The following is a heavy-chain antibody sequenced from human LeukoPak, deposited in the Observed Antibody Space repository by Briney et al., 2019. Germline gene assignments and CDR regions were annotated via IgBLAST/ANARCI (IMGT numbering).Heavy chain of an antibody. Sequence: KPGGSLRLSCAASGFTFSDYYMSWIRQAPGKGLEWVSYISSSGSTIYYADSVKGRFTISRDNSKNTLYLQMNSLRVEDTAVYYCASPPSTVTTYLDYWGQGTLVTVSS. J-gene: IGHJ4*02. D-gene: IGHD4-17*01. V-gene: IGHV3-11*04. CDR2: ISSSGSTI. CDR3: ASPPSTVTTYLDY. CDR1: GFTFSDYY.